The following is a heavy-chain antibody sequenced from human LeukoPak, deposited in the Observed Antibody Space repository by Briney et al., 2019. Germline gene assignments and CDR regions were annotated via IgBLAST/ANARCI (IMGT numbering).Heavy chain of an antibody. CDR3: ARDPYSGSHPLDY. V-gene: IGHV1-69*04. J-gene: IGHJ4*02. CDR2: IIPILGIA. CDR1: GGTFSSYA. Sequence: ASVTVSCTASGGTFSSYAISWVRQAPGQGLEWMGRIIPILGIANYAQKFQGRVTITADKSTSTAYMELSSLRSEDTAVYYCARDPYSGSHPLDYWGQGTLVTVSS. D-gene: IGHD1-26*01.